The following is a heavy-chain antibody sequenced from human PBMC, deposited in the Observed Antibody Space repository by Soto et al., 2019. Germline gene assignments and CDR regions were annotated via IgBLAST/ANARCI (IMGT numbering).Heavy chain of an antibody. D-gene: IGHD6-13*01. CDR2: IYWNDDK. V-gene: IGHV2-5*01. J-gene: IGHJ5*02. CDR3: ALARGAGGFDP. Sequence: QITLKESGPTLVKPTQTLTLTCTFSGFSLSTSGVGVGWIRQPPGKALEWLALIYWNDDKRYSPSLKSRLTITKDTSKNQVVHTMTNMDPVDTATYYCALARGAGGFDPWGQGTLVTVSS. CDR1: GFSLSTSGVG.